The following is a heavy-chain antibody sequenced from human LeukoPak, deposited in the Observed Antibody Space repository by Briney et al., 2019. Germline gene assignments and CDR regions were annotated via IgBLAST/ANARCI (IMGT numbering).Heavy chain of an antibody. D-gene: IGHD2/OR15-2a*01. Sequence: ASVKVSCKASGGTFSSYAISWVRQAPGQGLEWMGWIIAYNGNTNYAQKFQGRVTMTTDTSTSTAYMELSSLTSDDTAVYYCARVILGGDIVIGYFQHWGQGTLVTVSS. CDR2: IIAYNGNT. J-gene: IGHJ1*01. V-gene: IGHV1-18*01. CDR1: GGTFSSYA. CDR3: ARVILGGDIVIGYFQH.